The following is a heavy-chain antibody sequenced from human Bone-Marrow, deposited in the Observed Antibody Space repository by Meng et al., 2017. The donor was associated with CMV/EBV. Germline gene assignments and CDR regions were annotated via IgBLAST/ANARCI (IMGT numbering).Heavy chain of an antibody. D-gene: IGHD3-3*01. CDR1: GFTFSDYY. J-gene: IGHJ6*02. V-gene: IGHV3-11*04. CDR3: AKDLTRITIFGVVTKRGDYYYYGMDV. Sequence: GESLKISCAASGFTFSDYYMSWIRQAPGKGLEWVSYISSSGSTIYYADSVKGRFTISRNNAKNSLYLQMNSPRAEDTAVYYCAKDLTRITIFGVVTKRGDYYYYGMDVWGQGTMVTVSS. CDR2: ISSSGSTI.